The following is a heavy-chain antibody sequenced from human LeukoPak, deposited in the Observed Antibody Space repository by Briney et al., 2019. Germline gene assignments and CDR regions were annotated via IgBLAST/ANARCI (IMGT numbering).Heavy chain of an antibody. CDR1: GYSFTSYW. J-gene: IGHJ5*02. D-gene: IGHD2-2*01. Sequence: HGESLKISCKGSGYSFTSYWIGWVRQMPGKGLEWMGIIYPGDSDTRYSPSFQGQVTISADKSISTAYLQWSSLKASDTAMYHCARHRPYCSSTSCYQGWFDPWGQGTLVTVSS. V-gene: IGHV5-51*01. CDR2: IYPGDSDT. CDR3: ARHRPYCSSTSCYQGWFDP.